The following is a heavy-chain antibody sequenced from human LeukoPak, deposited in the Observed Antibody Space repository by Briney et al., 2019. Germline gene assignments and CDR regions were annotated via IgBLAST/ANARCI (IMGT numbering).Heavy chain of an antibody. CDR1: GFTFSSYS. CDR2: ISSSSSYI. J-gene: IGHJ4*02. V-gene: IGHV3-21*01. Sequence: GGSLRLSCAASGFTFSSYSMNWVRQAPGKGLEWVSSISSSSSYIYYADSVKGRFTISRDNAKNSLYLQMNSLRAEDTAVYYCARGDVVVPAASYFDYWGQGTLVTVSS. D-gene: IGHD2-2*01. CDR3: ARGDVVVPAASYFDY.